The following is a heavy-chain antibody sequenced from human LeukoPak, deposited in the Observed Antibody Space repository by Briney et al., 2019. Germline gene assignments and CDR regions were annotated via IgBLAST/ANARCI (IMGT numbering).Heavy chain of an antibody. J-gene: IGHJ2*01. CDR3: AVGATEDWYLDL. V-gene: IGHV1-18*01. CDR1: DYTFPRHG. D-gene: IGHD1-26*01. CDR2: ISTYNGNT. Sequence: ASVKVSCKASDYTFPRHGFSWVRQAPGQGLERMGWISTYNGNTNYAQKVQGRVTMTTDTSTRTAYMELRSLRSDDTAVYYCAVGATEDWYLDLWGRGTLVIVSS.